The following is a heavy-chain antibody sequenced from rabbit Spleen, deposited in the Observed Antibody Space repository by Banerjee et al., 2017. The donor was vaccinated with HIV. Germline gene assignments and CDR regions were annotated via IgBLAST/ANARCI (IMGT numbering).Heavy chain of an antibody. CDR3: ARGSAAMTMVITGYYLSL. V-gene: IGHV1S40*01. Sequence: QSLEESGGDLVKPGASLTLTCTASGIDFASNYWICWVRQAPGKGLEWIGCIYTGDGSTAYASWAKGRFTVSKTSSTTVTLQLNSLTAADTATYFCARGSAAMTMVITGYYLSLWGPGTLVTVS. D-gene: IGHD2-1*01. J-gene: IGHJ4*01. CDR1: GIDFASNYW. CDR2: IYTGDGST.